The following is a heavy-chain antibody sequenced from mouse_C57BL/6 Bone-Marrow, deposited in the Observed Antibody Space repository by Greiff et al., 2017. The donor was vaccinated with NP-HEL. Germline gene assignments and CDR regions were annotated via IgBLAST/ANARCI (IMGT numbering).Heavy chain of an antibody. J-gene: IGHJ3*01. Sequence: EVQLQQSGAELVRPGASVKLSCTASGFNIKDDYMHWVKQRPEQGLEWIGWIDPENGDTEYASKFQGKATITADTSSNTAYLQLSSLTSEDTAVYYCTTDYCYGSSYVRFAYWGQGTLVTVSA. D-gene: IGHD1-1*01. V-gene: IGHV14-4*01. CDR3: TTDYCYGSSYVRFAY. CDR2: IDPENGDT. CDR1: GFNIKDDY.